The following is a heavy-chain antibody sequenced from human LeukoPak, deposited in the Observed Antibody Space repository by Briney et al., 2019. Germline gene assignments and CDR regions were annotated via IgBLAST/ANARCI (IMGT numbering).Heavy chain of an antibody. V-gene: IGHV3-48*03. Sequence: QPGGSLRLSCAASGFTFSSYEMNWVRQAPGKGLEWVSYISSRDNTIYYADSVKGRFTISRDNAKNSLYLQVNSLRAEDTAVYYCARFLRRGTFDYWGQGTLVTVSS. D-gene: IGHD3-3*01. J-gene: IGHJ4*02. CDR1: GFTFSSYE. CDR2: ISSRDNTI. CDR3: ARFLRRGTFDY.